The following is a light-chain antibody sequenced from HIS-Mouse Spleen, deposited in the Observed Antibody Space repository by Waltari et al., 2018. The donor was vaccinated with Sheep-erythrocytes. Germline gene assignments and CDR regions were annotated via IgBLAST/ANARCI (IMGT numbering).Light chain of an antibody. Sequence: NFMLTQPHSVSESPGKTVTISCTGSSGSIASNYVQWYQQRPGSAPTTVIYEDNQRPPGGPDRFSGSIDSSSNSASLTISGLKTEDEADYYCQSYDSSNVVFGGGTKLTVL. J-gene: IGLJ2*01. V-gene: IGLV6-57*02. CDR1: SGSIASNY. CDR3: QSYDSSNVV. CDR2: EDN.